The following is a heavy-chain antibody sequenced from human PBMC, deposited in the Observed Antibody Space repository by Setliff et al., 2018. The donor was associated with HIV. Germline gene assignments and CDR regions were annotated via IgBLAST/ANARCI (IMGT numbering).Heavy chain of an antibody. V-gene: IGHV1-46*01. J-gene: IGHJ4*02. D-gene: IGHD5-18*01. CDR2: INPSGGIT. CDR3: ARASYQTNGEYSYGFYYGY. CDR1: GYTLTNYH. Sequence: GASVKVSCKAAGYTLTNYHMHWVRQAPGQGLEWMGVINPSGGITTSAQKFLGRVTMTKDTSTSTVYMEVSNLKSEDTAVYYCARASYQTNGEYSYGFYYGYWGQGTLVTVSS.